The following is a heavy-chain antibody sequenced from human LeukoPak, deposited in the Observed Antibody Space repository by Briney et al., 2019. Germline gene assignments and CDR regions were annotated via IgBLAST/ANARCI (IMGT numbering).Heavy chain of an antibody. CDR2: VNYSGST. CDR1: GGAISTSSHY. CDR3: ARRTGTAGGNHFDY. V-gene: IGHV4-39*01. J-gene: IGHJ4*02. D-gene: IGHD1/OR15-1a*01. Sequence: PSETLSLTCTVSGGAISTSSHYWGWIRQPPGNGLEWIGRVNYSGSTHYSPSLNSRVTRSVDTSKIQFSLNLSSMTAADTAVYYCARRTGTAGGNHFDYWGQGTLVTVSS.